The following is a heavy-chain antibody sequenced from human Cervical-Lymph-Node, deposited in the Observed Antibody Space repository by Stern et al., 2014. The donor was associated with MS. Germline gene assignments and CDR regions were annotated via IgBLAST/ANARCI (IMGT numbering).Heavy chain of an antibody. J-gene: IGHJ4*02. CDR3: ARDRSPERLILFPGLLQH. Sequence: QVQLVESGGGLVKPGGSLRLSCAASGFTFSDFHMIWIRQAPGKGLEWLSHISRSGLTTAYADSVKGRFTISRDNAKRSVYLQMNSLRAEDSAVYYCARDRSPERLILFPGLLQHWGQGALVTVSS. D-gene: IGHD2-21*01. V-gene: IGHV3-11*01. CDR2: ISRSGLTT. CDR1: GFTFSDFH.